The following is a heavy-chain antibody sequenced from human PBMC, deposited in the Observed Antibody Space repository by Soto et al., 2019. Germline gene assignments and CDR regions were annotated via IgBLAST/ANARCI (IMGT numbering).Heavy chain of an antibody. CDR2: ISGSGGI. CDR1: GFTFSTFA. V-gene: IGHV3-23*01. Sequence: EVQMLESGGGLVQPGGSLRLSCAAPGFTFSTFAMTWVRQAPGNGLEWVSTISGSGGIYFADSVKGRFTISRDNSKNTVYLQMNSLRAEDTAVYHCAKGGRYWYFALCGRGTLVTVSS. CDR3: AKGGRYWYFAL. J-gene: IGHJ2*01.